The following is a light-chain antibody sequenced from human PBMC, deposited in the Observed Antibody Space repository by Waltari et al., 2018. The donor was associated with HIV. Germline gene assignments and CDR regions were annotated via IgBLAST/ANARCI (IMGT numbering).Light chain of an antibody. CDR3: QQYNKWPMYT. J-gene: IGKJ2*01. CDR2: DAS. CDR1: QSVSSY. Sequence: EIVLTQSPATLSLSPGERATLSCRASQSVSSYLAWYQQKPGQAPRLLIYDASNRATGIPARFSASGSGTDFTLTISSLEPEDFAVYYCQQYNKWPMYTFGQGTKLEMK. V-gene: IGKV3-11*01.